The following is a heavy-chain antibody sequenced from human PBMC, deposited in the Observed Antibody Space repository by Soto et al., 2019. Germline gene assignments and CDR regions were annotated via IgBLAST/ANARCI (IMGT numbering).Heavy chain of an antibody. D-gene: IGHD1-7*01. V-gene: IGHV4-59*08. CDR3: ARQTPSGITGTTSYFDY. CDR2: IYYSGST. J-gene: IGHJ4*02. CDR1: GGSISSYY. Sequence: SETLSLTCTVSGGSISSYYWSWIRQPPGKGLEWIGYIYYSGSTNYNPSLKSRVTISVDTSKNRFSLKLSSATAADTAVYYCARQTPSGITGTTSYFDYWGQGTLVTVSS.